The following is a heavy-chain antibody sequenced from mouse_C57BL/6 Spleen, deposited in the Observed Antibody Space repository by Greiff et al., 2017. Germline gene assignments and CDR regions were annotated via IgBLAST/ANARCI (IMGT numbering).Heavy chain of an antibody. CDR1: GYAFTNYL. CDR3: ARGGDYSSFFDY. Sequence: VQLQQSGAELVRPGTSVKVSCKASGYAFTNYLIEWVKQRPGQGLEWIGVINPGSGGTNYNEKFKGKATLTADKSSSTAYMQLSSLTSEDSAVXFCARGGDYSSFFDYWGQGTTLTVAS. CDR2: INPGSGGT. D-gene: IGHD2-5*01. J-gene: IGHJ2*01. V-gene: IGHV1-54*01.